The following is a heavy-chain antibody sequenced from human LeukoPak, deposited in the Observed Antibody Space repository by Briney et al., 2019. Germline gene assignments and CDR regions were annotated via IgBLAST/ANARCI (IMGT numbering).Heavy chain of an antibody. CDR2: INAGNGNT. V-gene: IGHV1-3*01. Sequence: ASVKVSCKASGYTFTSYAMHWVRQAPGQRLEWMGWINAGNGNTKYSQKFQGRVTITRGTSASTAYMELSSLRSEDTAVYYCAREGCSSTSCYAGSLDIWGQGTMVTVSS. CDR1: GYTFTSYA. CDR3: AREGCSSTSCYAGSLDI. D-gene: IGHD2-2*01. J-gene: IGHJ3*02.